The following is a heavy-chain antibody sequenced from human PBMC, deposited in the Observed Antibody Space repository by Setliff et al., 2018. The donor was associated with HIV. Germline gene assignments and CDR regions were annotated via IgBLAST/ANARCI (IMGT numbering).Heavy chain of an antibody. J-gene: IGHJ4*02. CDR3: ARLSGGMVPNS. CDR2: VHYSGSA. V-gene: IGHV4-59*08. CDR1: GASISSDT. D-gene: IGHD3-10*01. Sequence: PSETLSLTCIVSGASISSDTWSWIRQPPGKGLEWIGSVHYSGSAYHNPSHNSRATTSIDTPKNQFSLKLNSVTAADTAVYYCARLSGGMVPNSWGQGTLVTVSS.